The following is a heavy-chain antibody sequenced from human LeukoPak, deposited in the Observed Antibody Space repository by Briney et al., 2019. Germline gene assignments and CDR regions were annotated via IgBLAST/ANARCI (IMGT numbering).Heavy chain of an antibody. CDR2: IYTSGSA. CDR3: ARKGYSISWYSP. V-gene: IGHV4-61*02. Sequence: PSETLSLTCTVSGGSISSGSYYWSWIRQPAGKGLEWIGRIYTSGSANYNPSLESRVTISMDTSKNQFSLNLTSVTAADTAVYYCARKGYSISWYSPWGQGTLVTVSS. D-gene: IGHD6-13*01. J-gene: IGHJ5*02. CDR1: GGSISSGSYY.